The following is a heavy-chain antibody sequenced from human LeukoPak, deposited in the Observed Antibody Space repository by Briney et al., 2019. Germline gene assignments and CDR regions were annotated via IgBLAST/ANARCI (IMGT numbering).Heavy chain of an antibody. D-gene: IGHD6-13*01. V-gene: IGHV4-59*12. CDR3: ARGMGSSIAAAGSFDP. J-gene: IGHJ5*02. Sequence: SETLSLTCTVSGGSISSYYWSWIRQPPGKGLEWIGYIDYSGSANYNPSLKSRVTISVDTSKNQFSLKLSSVTAADTAVYYCARGMGSSIAAAGSFDPWGQGTLVTVSS. CDR2: IDYSGSA. CDR1: GGSISSYY.